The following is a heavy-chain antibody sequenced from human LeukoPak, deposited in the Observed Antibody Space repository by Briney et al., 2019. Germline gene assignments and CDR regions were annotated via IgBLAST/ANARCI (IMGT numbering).Heavy chain of an antibody. D-gene: IGHD2-8*02. V-gene: IGHV4-38-2*02. Sequence: PSETLSLTCTVSGYSITSPYYWGWVRQPPGKGLEWIGTIYHSGTPYYNAYLKSRLTILMDSSKNQVSLKLRSLAAADTATYYRVGCHGSTWYCDYWGQGSLVTVSS. J-gene: IGHJ4*02. CDR2: IYHSGTP. CDR1: GYSITSPYY. CDR3: VGCHGSTWYCDY.